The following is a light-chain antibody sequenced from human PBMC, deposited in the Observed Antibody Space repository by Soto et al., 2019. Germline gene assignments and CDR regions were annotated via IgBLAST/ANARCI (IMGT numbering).Light chain of an antibody. V-gene: IGKV1-5*01. J-gene: IGKJ1*01. Sequence: DIQMTHSPSTLSASVGDRVTITCRASQSISSWLAWYQQKPGKAPKLLIYDASSLESGVPSRFSGSGSGTEFTLTISSLQPDDFATYYCQQYNSYPWTVGQGTKVDIK. CDR3: QQYNSYPWT. CDR1: QSISSW. CDR2: DAS.